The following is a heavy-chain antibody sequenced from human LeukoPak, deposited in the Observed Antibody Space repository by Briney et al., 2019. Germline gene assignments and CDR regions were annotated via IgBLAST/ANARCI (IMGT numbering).Heavy chain of an antibody. V-gene: IGHV3-48*03. CDR1: GFTFSSYE. CDR2: ISSIGSTI. J-gene: IGHJ3*02. Sequence: GGSLRLSCSASGFTFSSYEMNWVRQAPGKGLEWVSYISSIGSTIYYADSVKGRFTIARDNAKNSLYLQMNSLRAEDTAVYYCARDAPMVRGVRSAFDIWGQGTMVTVSS. D-gene: IGHD3-10*01. CDR3: ARDAPMVRGVRSAFDI.